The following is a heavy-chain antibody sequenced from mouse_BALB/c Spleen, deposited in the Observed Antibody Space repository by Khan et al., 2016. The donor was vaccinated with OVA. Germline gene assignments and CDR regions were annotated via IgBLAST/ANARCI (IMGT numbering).Heavy chain of an antibody. CDR1: AYTFTNYG. CDR2: INTYTGEP. CDR3: AREASYWYFDV. V-gene: IGHV9-1*02. J-gene: IGHJ1*01. Sequence: QIQLVQSGPELKKPGETVKISCKASAYTFTNYGMNWVKQAPGKGLKWMGWINTYTGEPTYTDDFKGRFAFSLETSASTAYLQINNLKNEDMATXFCAREASYWYFDVWGAGTTVTVSS.